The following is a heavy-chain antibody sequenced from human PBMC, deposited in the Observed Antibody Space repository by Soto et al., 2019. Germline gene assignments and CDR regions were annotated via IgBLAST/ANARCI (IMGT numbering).Heavy chain of an antibody. CDR1: GGTFSSYA. J-gene: IGHJ6*02. V-gene: IGHV1-69*06. CDR3: ARARVLEYSSPHFIWDYGMDV. D-gene: IGHD6-6*01. Sequence: QVQLVQSGAEVKKPGSSVKVSCKASGGTFSSYAISWVRQAPGQGLEWMGGIIPIFGTANYAQKFQGRVTITADKSTSTAYMELSSLRSEDTAVYYCARARVLEYSSPHFIWDYGMDVWGQGTTVTVSS. CDR2: IIPIFGTA.